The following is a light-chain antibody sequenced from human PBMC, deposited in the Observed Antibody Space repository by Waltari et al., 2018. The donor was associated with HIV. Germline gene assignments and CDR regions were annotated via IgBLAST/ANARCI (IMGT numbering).Light chain of an antibody. CDR3: QQTYSLPLT. Sequence: DIEMTQSPSPLSASVGDRVSITCRASQTISNYLTWYPPKPGRAPLVLISGGSFRQGVVPSRVSASVSGTDFTLTISGLQPEDFATYYCQQTYSLPLTFGPGTKLDFK. CDR2: GGS. J-gene: IGKJ3*01. CDR1: QTISNY. V-gene: IGKV1-39*01.